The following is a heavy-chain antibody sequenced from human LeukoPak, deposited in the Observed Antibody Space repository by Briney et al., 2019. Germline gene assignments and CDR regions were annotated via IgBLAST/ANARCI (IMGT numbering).Heavy chain of an antibody. D-gene: IGHD6-19*01. CDR2: IRYDGSNK. CDR3: AKAGSSSGWSRYYYYYYTDV. Sequence: GGSLRLSCAASGFTFSSYGMHWVRQAPGKGLEWVAFIRYDGSNKYYADSVKGRFTISRDNSKNTLYLQMNSLRAEDTAVYYCAKAGSSSGWSRYYYYYYTDVWGKGTTVTVSS. J-gene: IGHJ6*03. CDR1: GFTFSSYG. V-gene: IGHV3-30*02.